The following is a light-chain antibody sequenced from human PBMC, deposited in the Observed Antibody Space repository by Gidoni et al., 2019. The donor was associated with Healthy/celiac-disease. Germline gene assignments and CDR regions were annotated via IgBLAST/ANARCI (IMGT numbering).Light chain of an antibody. CDR2: EVS. CDR3: SSYTSSRGV. V-gene: IGLV2-14*01. CDR1: SSDVGGYNY. J-gene: IGLJ1*01. Sequence: QSALTQPASVSGSPGQSITTSCTGTSSDVGGYNYVSWYQQHPGKAPKLMIYEVSNRPSGVSNRFSGSKSGNTASLTISGLQAEDEADYYCSSYTSSRGVFGTGTKVTVL.